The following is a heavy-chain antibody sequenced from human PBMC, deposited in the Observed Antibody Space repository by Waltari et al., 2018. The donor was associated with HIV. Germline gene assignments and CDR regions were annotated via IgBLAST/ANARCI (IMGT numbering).Heavy chain of an antibody. J-gene: IGHJ6*02. CDR3: ARVDYGPNPYGMDV. CDR1: GGSISSYY. V-gene: IGHV4-59*01. CDR2: IYYSGST. Sequence: QVQLQESGPGLVKPSETLSLTCPVSGGSISSYYWSWIRQPPGKGLEWIGYIYYSGSTNYNPSIKSRVTISVDTAKNQFSLKLSSVTAADTAVYYCARVDYGPNPYGMDVWGQGTTVTVSS. D-gene: IGHD4-17*01.